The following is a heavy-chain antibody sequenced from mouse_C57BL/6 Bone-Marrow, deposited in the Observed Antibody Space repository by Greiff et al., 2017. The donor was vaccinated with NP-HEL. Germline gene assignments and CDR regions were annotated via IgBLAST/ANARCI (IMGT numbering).Heavy chain of an antibody. CDR1: GYTFTDYY. D-gene: IGHD3-1*01. Sequence: EVQLQQSGPVLVKPGASVKMSCKASGYTFTDYYMNWVKQSHGKSLEWIGVINPYNGGTSYNQKFKGKATLTVDKSSSTAYMELNSLTSEDSAVYYCARYPFGYYAMDYWGQGTSVTVSS. CDR2: INPYNGGT. CDR3: ARYPFGYYAMDY. J-gene: IGHJ4*01. V-gene: IGHV1-19*01.